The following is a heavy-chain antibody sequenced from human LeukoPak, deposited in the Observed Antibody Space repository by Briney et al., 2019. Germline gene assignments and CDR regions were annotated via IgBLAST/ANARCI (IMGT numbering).Heavy chain of an antibody. Sequence: SGPTLVKPRQTLTLTCTFSGFSLSTSGMGVGWFRQPPGKALEWLTLIYWDDDKRYSQSLSSRLAITKDTSKNQVVLTMTNVDPMDTATYYCAHTSSFTYWGQGTLVIVSS. D-gene: IGHD2-21*01. CDR1: GFSLSTSGMG. V-gene: IGHV2-5*02. CDR2: IYWDDDK. J-gene: IGHJ4*02. CDR3: AHTSSFTY.